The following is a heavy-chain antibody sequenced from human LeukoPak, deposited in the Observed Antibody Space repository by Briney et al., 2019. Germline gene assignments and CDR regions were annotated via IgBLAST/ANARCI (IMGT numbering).Heavy chain of an antibody. CDR2: VRFDGNEK. J-gene: IGHJ1*01. D-gene: IGHD3-10*01. Sequence: GGSLRLSCAASGFTFSVYAMSWVRQAPGKGLEWVGFVRFDGNEKYYADSVMGRFTISRDTSRNTLYLQMNSLRAEDTAVYYCAKDLMRDRWFGESWGQGTLVTVSS. CDR3: AKDLMRDRWFGES. CDR1: GFTFSVYA. V-gene: IGHV3-30*02.